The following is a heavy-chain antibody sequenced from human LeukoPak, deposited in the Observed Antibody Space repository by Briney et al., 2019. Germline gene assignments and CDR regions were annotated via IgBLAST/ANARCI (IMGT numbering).Heavy chain of an antibody. CDR3: ARRGAYMDV. D-gene: IGHD4-17*01. V-gene: IGHV3-23*01. CDR1: GFTFSSYG. CDR2: ISGSGGST. Sequence: GGTLRLSCAASGFTFSSYGMSWVRQAPGKGLEWVSAISGSGGSTYYADSVKGRFTISRDNSKNTLYLQMNSLRAEDTAVYYCARRGAYMDVWGKGTTVTVSS. J-gene: IGHJ6*03.